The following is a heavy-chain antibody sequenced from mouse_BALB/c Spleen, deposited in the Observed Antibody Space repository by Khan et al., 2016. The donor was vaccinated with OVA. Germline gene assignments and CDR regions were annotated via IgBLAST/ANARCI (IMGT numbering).Heavy chain of an antibody. CDR3: ARVYGGDFDY. Sequence: EVQLQESEPGLVKPSQSLSLTCTVTGYSITSDYAWNWIRQFPGNKLEWMGFISYSGNTNYNPSLKSRISITRDTTKNQFFLQLNSVTIEDTATYYCARVYGGDFDYWGQGTTLTVSS. J-gene: IGHJ2*01. CDR1: GYSITSDYA. D-gene: IGHD1-1*01. CDR2: ISYSGNT. V-gene: IGHV3-2*02.